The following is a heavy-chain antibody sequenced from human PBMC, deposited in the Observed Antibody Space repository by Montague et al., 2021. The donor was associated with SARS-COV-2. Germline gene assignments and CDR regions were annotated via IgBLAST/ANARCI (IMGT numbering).Heavy chain of an antibody. J-gene: IGHJ4*02. CDR3: ARSYGDYRDSYFEY. V-gene: IGHV2-70*01. D-gene: IGHD4-17*01. CDR2: IDWDEDQ. CDR1: GFSLNTSGMC. Sequence: PALVKPTQTLTLTCTFSGFSLNTSGMCVSWIRQPPGKALEWPALIDWDEDQYYSTSLRTRLTISKDTSKNQVVLTMTNMDPIDTATYYCARSYGDYRDSYFEYWGQGTLVTVSS.